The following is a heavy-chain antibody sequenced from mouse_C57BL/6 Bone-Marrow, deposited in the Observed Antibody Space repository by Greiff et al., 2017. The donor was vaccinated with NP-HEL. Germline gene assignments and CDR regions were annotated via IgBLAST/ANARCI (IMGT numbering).Heavy chain of an antibody. Sequence: EVKLVESGGGLVKPGGSLKLSCAASGFTFSSYTMSWVRQTPEKRLEWVATISGGGGDTYYPDSVKGRFTISRDNAKNTLYLQMSSLRSEDTALYYCARWLLPDAMDYWGQGTSVTVSS. D-gene: IGHD2-3*01. CDR2: ISGGGGDT. V-gene: IGHV5-9*01. CDR1: GFTFSSYT. CDR3: ARWLLPDAMDY. J-gene: IGHJ4*01.